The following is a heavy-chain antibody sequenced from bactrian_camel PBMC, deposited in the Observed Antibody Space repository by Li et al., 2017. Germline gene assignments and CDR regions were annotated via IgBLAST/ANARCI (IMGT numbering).Heavy chain of an antibody. CDR3: ATDPRAYGGACVRQMRAPGYSSASAL. CDR2: IDSDGTT. Sequence: QLVESGGGSVQAGGSLSLSCAASGYTYASYCMGWFRQAADGQERFRVAFIDSDGTTTYADSVKGRFTISKDNAKNTLHLQMDSLKPEDTAMYICATDPRAYGGACVRQMRAPGYSSASALWGQGPQVTVS. V-gene: IGHV3S55*01. D-gene: IGHD6*01. J-gene: IGHJ4*01. CDR1: GYTYASYC.